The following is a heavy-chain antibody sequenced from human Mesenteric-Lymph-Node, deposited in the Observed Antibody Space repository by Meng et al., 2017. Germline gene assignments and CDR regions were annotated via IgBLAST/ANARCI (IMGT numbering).Heavy chain of an antibody. CDR1: GFTFSSYA. D-gene: IGHD6-19*01. CDR2: ISGSGGST. CDR3: AKDVMYSSGWYSDY. J-gene: IGHJ4*02. Sequence: GGSLRPSCAASGFTFSSYAMSWVRQAPGKGLEWVSAISGSGGSTYYADSVKGRFTISRDNSKNTLYLQMNSLRAEDTAVYYCAKDVMYSSGWYSDYWGQGTLVTVSS. V-gene: IGHV3-23*01.